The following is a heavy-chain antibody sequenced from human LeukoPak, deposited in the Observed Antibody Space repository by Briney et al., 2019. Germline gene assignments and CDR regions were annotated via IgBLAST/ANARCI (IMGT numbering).Heavy chain of an antibody. V-gene: IGHV3-66*01. CDR1: GFTVSSNY. CDR3: ARYCSSTSCYHSPNFDY. Sequence: GGSLRLSCAASGFTVSSNYMSWVRQAPGKGLEWVSVIYSGGSTYYADSVKGRFTISRDNSKNTLYLQMNSLRGEDTAVYYCARYCSSTSCYHSPNFDYWGQGTLVTVSS. J-gene: IGHJ4*02. CDR2: IYSGGST. D-gene: IGHD2-2*01.